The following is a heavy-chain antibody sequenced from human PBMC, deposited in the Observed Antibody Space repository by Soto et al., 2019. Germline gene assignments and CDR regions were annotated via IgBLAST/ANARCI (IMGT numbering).Heavy chain of an antibody. J-gene: IGHJ6*02. CDR2: LRDSGVSP. V-gene: IGHV3-23*01. CDR3: AKMTSDSYGRNYGMDV. D-gene: IGHD5-18*01. CDR1: GFPFSSYA. Sequence: GGSLRLSCEGSGFPFSSYAMSWVRQAPEKGLEWVSALRDSGVSPYYADSVKGRFTISRDNSKNTLYLQMDSLRVEDTALYYCAKMTSDSYGRNYGMDVWGQGTTVTVS.